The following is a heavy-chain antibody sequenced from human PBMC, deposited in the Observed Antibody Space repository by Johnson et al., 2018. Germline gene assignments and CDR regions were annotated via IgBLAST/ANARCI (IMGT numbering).Heavy chain of an antibody. V-gene: IGHV3-30*18. J-gene: IGHJ3*01. CDR3: AKGFLRDTFDG. D-gene: IGHD3-10*01. CDR2: ISFDGSNQ. Sequence: QVQLVESGGGVVQPGRSLRLSCAASGFTFSSYGMHWVRQAPGKGLEWVAFISFDGSNQYYADSVKGRFTISRDKSNSTLYLQMNSLRTEDTAVYYCAKGFLRDTFDGWGQGTMVIVSS. CDR1: GFTFSSYG.